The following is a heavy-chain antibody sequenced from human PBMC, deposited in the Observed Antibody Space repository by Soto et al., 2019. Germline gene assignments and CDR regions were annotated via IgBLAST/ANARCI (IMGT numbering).Heavy chain of an antibody. CDR3: ATRSPAVDY. V-gene: IGHV1-18*01. J-gene: IGHJ4*02. CDR1: GYTFTSYG. CDR2: ISTYKGNT. Sequence: QVQLVQSGPEVKKPGASVKVSCTTSGYTFTSYGISWVRQAPGQGLEWMGWISTYKGNTNYAQKFQGRVTMTTDTSASTGNMELRSLRSDDTAVYNCATRSPAVDYWGEGTLVTVSS.